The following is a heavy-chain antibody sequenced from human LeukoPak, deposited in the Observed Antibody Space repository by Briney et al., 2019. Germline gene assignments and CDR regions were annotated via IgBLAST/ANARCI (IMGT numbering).Heavy chain of an antibody. J-gene: IGHJ4*02. V-gene: IGHV4-34*01. CDR2: INHSGST. CDR3: ARLLGTRIAAAGEGSDY. CDR1: GGSFSGYY. Sequence: PSETLSLTCAVYGGSFSGYYWSWIRQPPGKGLEWIGEINHSGSTNYNPSLKSRVTISVDTSKNQFCLKLSSVTAADTAVYYCARLLGTRIAAAGEGSDYWGQGTLVTVSS. D-gene: IGHD6-13*01.